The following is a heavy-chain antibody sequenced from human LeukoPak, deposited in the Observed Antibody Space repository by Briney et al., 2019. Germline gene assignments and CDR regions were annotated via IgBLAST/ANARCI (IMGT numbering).Heavy chain of an antibody. CDR2: ISYDGSNK. CDR1: GFTFSSYA. V-gene: IGHV3-30*04. D-gene: IGHD3-10*01. CDR3: ARVPLDVWFGESPSYYYYGMDV. Sequence: GRSLRLSCAASGFTFSSYAMHWVRQAPGKGLEWVAVISYDGSNKYYADSVKGRFTISRDNSKNTLYLQMNSLRAEDTAVYYCARVPLDVWFGESPSYYYYGMDVWGQGTTVTVSS. J-gene: IGHJ6*02.